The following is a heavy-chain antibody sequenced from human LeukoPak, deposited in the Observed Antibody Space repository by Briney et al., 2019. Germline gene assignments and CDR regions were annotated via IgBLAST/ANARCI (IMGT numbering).Heavy chain of an antibody. J-gene: IGHJ3*02. CDR3: ASARRRLRGQNGDGDAFDI. D-gene: IGHD2-8*01. CDR2: FYIDGRA. V-gene: IGHV3-53*01. CDR1: GFSVGGNY. Sequence: RGSLRLSCTASGFSVGGNYVSWIRQAPGKGLEWVSIFYIDGRAFHAASVKGRFTMSRDISKNSVDLQMNGLRAEDTAVYFCASARRRLRGQNGDGDAFDIWGQGTRVTVSS.